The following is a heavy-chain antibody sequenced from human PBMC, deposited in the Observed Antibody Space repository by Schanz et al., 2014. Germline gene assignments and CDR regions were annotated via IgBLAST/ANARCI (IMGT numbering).Heavy chain of an antibody. D-gene: IGHD2-2*01. V-gene: IGHV1-18*01. CDR2: ISDYNGNT. CDR1: GYTFTNYG. CDR3: ARGSPPYCTSTSCYLEP. J-gene: IGHJ5*02. Sequence: QVQLLQSGAEVKKPGASVKVSCKASGYTFTNYGISWVRQAPGQGLEWMGWISDYNGNTNYAQKLQGRDTMTTDTSTSTAYMELRSLRSDDTAVYYCARGSPPYCTSTSCYLEPWGQGTLVTVSS.